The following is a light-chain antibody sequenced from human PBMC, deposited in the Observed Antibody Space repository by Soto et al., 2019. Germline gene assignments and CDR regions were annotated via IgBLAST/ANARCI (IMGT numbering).Light chain of an antibody. J-gene: IGLJ1*01. V-gene: IGLV1-44*01. CDR1: SSNVGSNA. CDR2: SNN. Sequence: QSVLTQPPSASESPGQRVTISCSGSSSNVGSNAVNWYQQLPGTAPTLLIYSNNERLSGVPDRFSGSKSGTSASLAISGLQSADAADYYCETWDDSLNGYVFGTGTKV. CDR3: ETWDDSLNGYV.